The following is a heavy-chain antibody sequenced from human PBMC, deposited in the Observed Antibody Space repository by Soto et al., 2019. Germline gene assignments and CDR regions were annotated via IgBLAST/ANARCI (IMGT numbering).Heavy chain of an antibody. CDR3: TRATSLAGYYYLDV. Sequence: PGGSLRLSCTASGFIFGDSAMTWFRQAPGKGLEWVAFIRSKAYGGTTEHAASVKGRFTMSRDDSKSIAYLQMNSLNTEDTAVYYCTRATSLAGYYYLDVWAKGPRSPSP. J-gene: IGHJ6*03. D-gene: IGHD6-19*01. V-gene: IGHV3-49*03. CDR1: GFIFGDSA. CDR2: IRSKAYGGTT.